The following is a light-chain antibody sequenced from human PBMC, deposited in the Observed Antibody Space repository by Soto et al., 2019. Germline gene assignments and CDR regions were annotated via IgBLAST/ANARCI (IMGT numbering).Light chain of an antibody. V-gene: IGLV2-14*01. CDR1: SSDVGAYKF. CDR2: EVS. J-gene: IGLJ3*02. CDR3: SSYTRTSTPWV. Sequence: QSALTQPASVSGSPGQSITIFCSGTSSDVGAYKFVSWYRHHPGKAPQVMIYEVSTRPSGVSNRFSGSKSGNTASLTISGLQPEDEGDYYCSSYTRTSTPWVFGGGTKLTVL.